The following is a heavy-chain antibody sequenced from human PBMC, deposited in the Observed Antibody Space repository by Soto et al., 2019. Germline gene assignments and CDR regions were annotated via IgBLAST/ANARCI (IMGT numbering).Heavy chain of an antibody. CDR3: SRTYVTGIAGFGP. CDR1: GFSFSSYA. CDR2: ISASGGST. V-gene: IGHV3-23*01. Sequence: PGGSLRLSGSASGFSFSSYAMGWVRQAPGKGLEWVSTISASGGSTYYADSVQGRCTVSRDNSKNTWYLQMKSLRVEDTAVSYCSRTYVTGIAGFGPWGQGTLVTVS. D-gene: IGHD1-20*01. J-gene: IGHJ5*02.